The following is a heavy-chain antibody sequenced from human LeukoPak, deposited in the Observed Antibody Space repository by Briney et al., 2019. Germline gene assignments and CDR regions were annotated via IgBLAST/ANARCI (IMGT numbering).Heavy chain of an antibody. CDR2: INPNGGGT. V-gene: IGHV1-2*02. CDR1: GYTFTGYY. Sequence: VASVKVSCKASGYTFTGYYMPWVRQAPGQGLEWMGWINPNGGGTNYAQKFQGRVTMTRDTSISTAYMELSRLRSDDTAVYYCASLPQSIAARPYFDFWGQGTLVTVSS. J-gene: IGHJ4*02. D-gene: IGHD6-6*01. CDR3: ASLPQSIAARPYFDF.